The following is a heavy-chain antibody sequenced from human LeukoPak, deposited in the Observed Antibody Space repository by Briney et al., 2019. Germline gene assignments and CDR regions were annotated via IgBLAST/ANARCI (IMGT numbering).Heavy chain of an antibody. D-gene: IGHD6-19*01. CDR2: IRSKANSYAT. CDR3: TRPSRDSSGWPGNDY. CDR1: GFTFSGSA. J-gene: IGHJ4*02. V-gene: IGHV3-73*01. Sequence: PGGSLRLSCAASGFTFSGSAMHWVRQASGKGLEWVGRIRSKANSYATAYAASVKGRFTISRDDSKNTAYLQMNSLKTEDTAVYYCTRPSRDSSGWPGNDYWGQGTLVTVSS.